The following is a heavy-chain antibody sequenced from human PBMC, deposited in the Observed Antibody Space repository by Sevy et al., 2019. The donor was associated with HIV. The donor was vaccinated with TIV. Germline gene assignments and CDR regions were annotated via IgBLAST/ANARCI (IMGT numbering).Heavy chain of an antibody. CDR3: VKEVTAPYFDC. V-gene: IGHV3-23*01. CDR2: LNGDRT. Sequence: GGSLRLSCAASGFTFSTYAVSWVRQAPGKGLEWVAALNGDRTYYAGSVKGRLTISRDNPKNTVYLQVNSLRVEDTALYYCVKEVTAPYFDCWGQGTLVTVSS. J-gene: IGHJ4*02. D-gene: IGHD2-21*02. CDR1: GFTFSTYA.